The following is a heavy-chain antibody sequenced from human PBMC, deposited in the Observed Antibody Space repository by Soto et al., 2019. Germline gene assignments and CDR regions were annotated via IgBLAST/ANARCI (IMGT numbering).Heavy chain of an antibody. CDR1: GFTFSSYA. J-gene: IGHJ4*02. CDR2: ISDYGRI. D-gene: IGHD1-1*01. CDR3: ARGGLETFDH. V-gene: IGHV3-23*01. Sequence: LRLSCAASGFTFSSYAMSWVRQAPGKGLVWVSRISDYGRINYADSVKDRFIISRDDARSELYLQLNGLRVEDTATYYCARGGLETFDHWGQGALVTVSS.